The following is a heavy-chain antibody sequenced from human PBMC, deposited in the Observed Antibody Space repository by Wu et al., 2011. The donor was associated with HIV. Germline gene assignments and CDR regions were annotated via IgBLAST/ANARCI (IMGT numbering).Heavy chain of an antibody. CDR3: ARGKQVVVAAGYYYYYGMDV. J-gene: IGHJ6*02. V-gene: IGHV5-51*01. CDR1: GYSFTSYW. D-gene: IGHD2-15*01. CDR2: IYPGDSDT. Sequence: VQLVQSGAEVKKPGESLKISCKGSGYSFTSYWIGWVRQMPGKGLEWMGIIYPGDSDTRYSPSFQGQVTISADKSISTAYLQWSSLKASDTAMYYCARGKQVVVAAGYYYYYGMDVWGQGTTVTVSS.